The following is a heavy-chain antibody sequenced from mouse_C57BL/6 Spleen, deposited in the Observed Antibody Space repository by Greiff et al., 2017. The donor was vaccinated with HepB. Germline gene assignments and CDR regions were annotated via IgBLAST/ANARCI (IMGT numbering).Heavy chain of an antibody. V-gene: IGHV14-3*01. CDR2: IDPANGNT. CDR1: GFNIKNTY. Sequence: EVKLQESVAELVRPGASVKLSCTASGFNIKNTYMHWVKQRPEQGLEWIGRIDPANGNTKYAPKFQGKATITADTSSNTAYLQLSSLTSEDTAIYYCAPYDYDGQLYYAMDYWGQGTSVTVSS. J-gene: IGHJ4*01. D-gene: IGHD2-4*01. CDR3: APYDYDGQLYYAMDY.